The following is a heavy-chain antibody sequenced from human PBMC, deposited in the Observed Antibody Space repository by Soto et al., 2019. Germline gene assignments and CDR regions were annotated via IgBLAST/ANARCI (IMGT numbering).Heavy chain of an antibody. CDR1: GFTFSSYW. D-gene: IGHD2-2*01. CDR3: AREDFIVVVPAALYYFDY. V-gene: IGHV3-7*01. J-gene: IGHJ4*02. Sequence: EVQLLESGGGLVQPGGSLRLSCAASGFTFSSYWMSWVRQAPGKGLEWVANIKQDGSEKYYVDSVKGRFTISRDNAKNSLYLQMNSLRAEDTAVYYCAREDFIVVVPAALYYFDYWGQGTLVTVSS. CDR2: IKQDGSEK.